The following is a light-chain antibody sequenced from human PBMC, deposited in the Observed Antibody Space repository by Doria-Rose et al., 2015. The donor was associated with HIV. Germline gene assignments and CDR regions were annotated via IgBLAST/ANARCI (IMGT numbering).Light chain of an antibody. V-gene: IGKV3-20*01. J-gene: IGKJ2*01. CDR1: QSVSSIY. CDR2: AAS. Sequence: EIVLTQSPGTLSLSPGERATLSCRASQSVSSIYLAWYQQKPGQAPRLLIYAASSRAAGIPDRFSGSGSGTDFTLTFSRLEPEDFAMYYCQQYGSSPKTFGQGTKLEIK. CDR3: QQYGSSPKT.